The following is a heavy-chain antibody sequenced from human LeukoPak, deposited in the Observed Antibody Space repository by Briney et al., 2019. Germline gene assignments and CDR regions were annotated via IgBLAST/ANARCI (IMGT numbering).Heavy chain of an antibody. J-gene: IGHJ4*02. CDR2: INHSGST. V-gene: IGHV4-34*01. D-gene: IGHD7-27*01. CDR3: ASRKLGNDY. CDR1: GGSFSGYY. Sequence: PSETLSLTCAVYGGSFSGYYWSWIRQPPGKGLEWIGEINHSGSTNHDPSLKSRVTISVDTSKNQFSLKLSSVTAADTAVYYCASRKLGNDYWGQGTLVTVSS.